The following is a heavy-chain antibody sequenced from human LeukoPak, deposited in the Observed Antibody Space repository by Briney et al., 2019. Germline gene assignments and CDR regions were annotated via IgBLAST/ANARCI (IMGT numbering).Heavy chain of an antibody. CDR3: ASPHDFWSGYDY. V-gene: IGHV1-8*01. CDR2: MNPNSGNT. CDR1: GYTFTSYD. Sequence: ASVKVSCKASGYTFTSYDINWVRQATGQGLEWMGWMNPNSGNTGYAQKFQGRVTMTRDTSISTAYMELSRLRSDDTAVYYCASPHDFWSGYDYWGQGTLVTVSS. J-gene: IGHJ4*02. D-gene: IGHD3-3*01.